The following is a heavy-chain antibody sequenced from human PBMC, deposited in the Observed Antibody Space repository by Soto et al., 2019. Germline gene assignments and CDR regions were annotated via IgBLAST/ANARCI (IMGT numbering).Heavy chain of an antibody. CDR3: AREGGGYSSSLPTYYYYGMDV. CDR1: GYTFTSYG. Sequence: QVQLVQSGAEVKKPGASVKVSCKASGYTFTSYGISWVRQAPGQGLEWMGWISAYNGNTNYAQKLQDRVTMTTDTSTSTAYMELRSLRSDDTAVYYCAREGGGYSSSLPTYYYYGMDVWGQGTTVTVSS. V-gene: IGHV1-18*04. D-gene: IGHD6-13*01. J-gene: IGHJ6*02. CDR2: ISAYNGNT.